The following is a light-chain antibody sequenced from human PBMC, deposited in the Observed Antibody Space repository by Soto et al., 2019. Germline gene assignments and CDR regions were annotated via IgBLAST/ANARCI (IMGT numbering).Light chain of an antibody. CDR2: DAS. CDR1: QSVSSY. CDR3: QQRSTWPPYT. J-gene: IGKJ2*01. Sequence: EIVLTQSPATLSLSPGERATLSCRASQSVSSYLAWYQQKTGQAPRLLIYDASNRATGIPARFSGSGSWTDFTLTISSLEPEDFAVYYCQQRSTWPPYTFGQGTKLELK. V-gene: IGKV3-11*01.